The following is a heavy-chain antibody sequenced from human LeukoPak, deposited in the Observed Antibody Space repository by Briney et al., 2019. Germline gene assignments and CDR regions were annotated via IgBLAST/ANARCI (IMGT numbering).Heavy chain of an antibody. D-gene: IGHD5-24*01. CDR2: VKQDGSEK. V-gene: IGHV3-7*01. CDR3: VRGECRDSYYLYPLFDY. Sequence: PGGSLRLSCAASGFTLSSYWMNWVRQAPGKGLEWVADVKQDGSEKYYVDSVKGRFTISRDNAKNSLYLQLNSLRAEDTAVYYCVRGECRDSYYLYPLFDYWGQGTLVTVSS. J-gene: IGHJ4*02. CDR1: GFTLSSYW.